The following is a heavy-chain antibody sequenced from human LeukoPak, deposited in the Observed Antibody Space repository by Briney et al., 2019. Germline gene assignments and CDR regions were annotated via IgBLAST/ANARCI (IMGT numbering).Heavy chain of an antibody. Sequence: GASVKVSCKASGYTLTSYGISWVRQAPGQGLEWMGWISAYNGNTNYAQKLQGRVTMTTDTSTSTAYMELRSLRSDDTAVYYCARDVFLEWFEDYMDVWGKGTTVTVSS. V-gene: IGHV1-18*01. D-gene: IGHD3-3*01. J-gene: IGHJ6*03. CDR2: ISAYNGNT. CDR1: GYTLTSYG. CDR3: ARDVFLEWFEDYMDV.